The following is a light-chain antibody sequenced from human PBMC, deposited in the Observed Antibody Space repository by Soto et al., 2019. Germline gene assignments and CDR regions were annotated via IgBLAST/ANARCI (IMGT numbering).Light chain of an antibody. J-gene: IGKJ3*01. V-gene: IGKV1-33*01. CDR1: HDINNF. CDR2: DAS. Sequence: DTQMTQSPPSLSASVGDRVTITCQASHDINNFVNWYQHRPGKAPKILIYDASNLETGVPSRFSGSGSWTHFTYTINCLQPEDVATYYCHQYDTVPYAFSPGTKVDLK. CDR3: HQYDTVPYA.